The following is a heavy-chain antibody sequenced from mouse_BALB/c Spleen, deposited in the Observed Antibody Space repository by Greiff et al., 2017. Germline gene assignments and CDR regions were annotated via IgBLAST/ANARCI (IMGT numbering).Heavy chain of an antibody. D-gene: IGHD1-1*01. CDR3: ARDYGSSPLFDY. CDR1: GFNIKDTY. V-gene: IGHV14-3*02. J-gene: IGHJ2*01. CDR2: IDPANGNT. Sequence: EVQLQQSGAELVKPGASVKLSCTASGFNIKDTYMHWVKQRPEQGLEWIGRIDPANGNTKYDPKFQGKATITADTSSNTAYRQLSSLTSEDTAVYYCARDYGSSPLFDYWGQGTTLTVSS.